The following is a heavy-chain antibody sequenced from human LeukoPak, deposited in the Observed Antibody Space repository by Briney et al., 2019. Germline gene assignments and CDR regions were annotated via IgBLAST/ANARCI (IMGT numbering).Heavy chain of an antibody. Sequence: PGGSLRLSCAASGFTFSSYRMSWVRQAPGKGLEWVANIKQDGSEKYYVDSVKGRFTISRDNAKNSLYLQMNSLRAEDTAVYSCARKTPFYYYYMDVWGKGTTVTVSS. CDR3: ARKTPFYYYYMDV. CDR1: GFTFSSYR. V-gene: IGHV3-7*01. CDR2: IKQDGSEK. J-gene: IGHJ6*03.